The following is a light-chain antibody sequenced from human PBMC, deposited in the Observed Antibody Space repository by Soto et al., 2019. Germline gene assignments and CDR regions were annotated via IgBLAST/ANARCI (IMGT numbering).Light chain of an antibody. J-gene: IGKJ4*01. CDR2: DAS. CDR1: QSVGSY. CDR3: QQRPNWPPVT. Sequence: EIVLTQSPATLSLSPGERATLSCRASQSVGSYLAWYQQKPGQAPRLLIYDASTRATGIPARFSGSGSGTDFTLTISSLEPEDFAVYFCQQRPNWPPVTFGGGTKVEIK. V-gene: IGKV3-11*01.